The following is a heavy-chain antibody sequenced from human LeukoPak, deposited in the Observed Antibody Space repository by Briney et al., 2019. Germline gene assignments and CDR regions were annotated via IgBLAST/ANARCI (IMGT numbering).Heavy chain of an antibody. CDR2: MNPNSGNT. Sequence: ASVKVSCKTSGDTFSTYDINWVRQAAGQGLEWMGWMNPNSGNTGFAQKFQGRATITRDTSITTAYLELSSLRSEDTAVYYCARAIRYQLLSDYWGQGTLVTVSS. CDR1: GDTFSTYD. J-gene: IGHJ4*02. CDR3: ARAIRYQLLSDY. D-gene: IGHD2-2*01. V-gene: IGHV1-8*03.